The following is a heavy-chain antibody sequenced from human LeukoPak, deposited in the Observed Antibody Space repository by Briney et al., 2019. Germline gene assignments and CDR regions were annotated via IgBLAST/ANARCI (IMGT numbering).Heavy chain of an antibody. CDR2: IYSTGST. CDR3: ARVTTGGYYNC. D-gene: IGHD3-22*01. J-gene: IGHJ4*02. V-gene: IGHV4-61*02. Sequence: SQTLSLTCSVSGDSISSGNYYWTWIRPPAGKGLEWIGRIYSTGSTNYNPSLKSRVTISVDTSKNQFSLRLSSVTAADTAVYYCARVTTGGYYNCWGQGTLVTVS. CDR1: GDSISSGNYY.